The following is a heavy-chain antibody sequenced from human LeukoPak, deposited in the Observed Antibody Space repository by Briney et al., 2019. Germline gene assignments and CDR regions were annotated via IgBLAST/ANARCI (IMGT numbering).Heavy chain of an antibody. Sequence: GESLKISCKGSGYSFANYWIGWVRQLPGKGLEWMGLIYPDDSDTRYSPSFQGQVTISADKSITTAYLQWSSLKASDTAMYYCARLERGWNYNYWGQGTLVTVSS. D-gene: IGHD1-7*01. CDR2: IYPDDSDT. CDR3: ARLERGWNYNY. J-gene: IGHJ4*02. CDR1: GYSFANYW. V-gene: IGHV5-51*01.